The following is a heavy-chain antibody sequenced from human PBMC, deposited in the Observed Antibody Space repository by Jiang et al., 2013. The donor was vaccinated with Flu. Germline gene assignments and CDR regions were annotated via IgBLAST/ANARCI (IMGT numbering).Heavy chain of an antibody. J-gene: IGHJ4*02. D-gene: IGHD2-21*02. CDR3: ARLVHCGGDCYEGGLDY. CDR2: IHPTGST. Sequence: RQPPGKGLEWIGCIHPTGSTYYNPSLRSRVTISVDTSKNQFSLKLSSVTAADTAVYYCARLVHCGGDCYEGGLDYWGQGTLVTVSS. V-gene: IGHV4-39*01.